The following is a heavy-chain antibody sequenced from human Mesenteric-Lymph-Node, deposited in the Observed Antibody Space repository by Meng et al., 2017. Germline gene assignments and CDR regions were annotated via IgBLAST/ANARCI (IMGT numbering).Heavy chain of an antibody. CDR3: ARDGELYYYGSGSYYGG. Sequence: GESLKISCVVAGVNFGSSWMSWVRQAPEKGLEWVANIKQDGSEKYYVDSVKGRFTISRDNAKNSLYLQMNSLRAEDTAVYYCARDGELYYYGSGSYYGGWGQGTLVTVSS. CDR2: IKQDGSEK. D-gene: IGHD3-10*01. V-gene: IGHV3-7*01. J-gene: IGHJ4*02. CDR1: GVNFGSSW.